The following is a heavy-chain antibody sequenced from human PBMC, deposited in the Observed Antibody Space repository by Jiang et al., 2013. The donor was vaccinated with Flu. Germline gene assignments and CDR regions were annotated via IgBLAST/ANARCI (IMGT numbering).Heavy chain of an antibody. CDR2: INPSGGST. Sequence: GAEVKKPGASVKVSCKASGYTFTSYYMHWVRQAPGQGLEWMGIINPSGGSTSYAQKFQGRVTMTRDTSTSTVYMELSSLRSEDTAVYYCARDYSLGYCSGGSCVGWFDPWGQGTLVTVSS. CDR1: GYTFTSYY. V-gene: IGHV1-46*01. CDR3: ARDYSLGYCSGGSCVGWFDP. D-gene: IGHD2-15*01. J-gene: IGHJ5*02.